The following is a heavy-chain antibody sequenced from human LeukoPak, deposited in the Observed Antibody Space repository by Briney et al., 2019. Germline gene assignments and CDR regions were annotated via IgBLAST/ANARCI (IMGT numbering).Heavy chain of an antibody. CDR1: GGSVSSSQ. J-gene: IGHJ4*02. D-gene: IGHD1-1*01. Sequence: SETLSLTCPVSGGSVSSSQWTWVRQPPGQGLEWIGEINHSGSTNYNPSLKSRVTLSVDKSKNQFSLGLSSVTAADTAVYYCARGPSLATHLDYWGQGTLVTVSS. V-gene: IGHV4-34*01. CDR2: INHSGST. CDR3: ARGPSLATHLDY.